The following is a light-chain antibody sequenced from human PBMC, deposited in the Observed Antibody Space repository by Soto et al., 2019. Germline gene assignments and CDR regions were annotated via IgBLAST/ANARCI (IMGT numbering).Light chain of an antibody. CDR1: SGHSSYA. J-gene: IGLJ2*01. Sequence: QPVLTQSPSASASLGASVKLTCTLSSGHSSYAIAWHQQQTEKGPRYLMKLNSDGSHSKGDGIPDRFSGASSGAERYLTNSSLQSEDEADYYCQTWGTGIHVVFGGGTKLTVL. CDR2: LNSDGSH. CDR3: QTWGTGIHVV. V-gene: IGLV4-69*01.